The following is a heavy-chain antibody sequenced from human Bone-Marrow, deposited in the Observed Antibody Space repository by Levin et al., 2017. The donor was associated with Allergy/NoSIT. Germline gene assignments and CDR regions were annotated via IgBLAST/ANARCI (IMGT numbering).Heavy chain of an antibody. CDR1: GGSISSGDYY. J-gene: IGHJ6*02. V-gene: IGHV4-30-4*01. D-gene: IGHD2-15*01. CDR2: IYYSGST. CDR3: ARDSRGYCSGGSCYSRFHYYYGMDV. Sequence: KSSETLSLTCTVSGGSISSGDYYWSWIRQPPGKGLEWIGYIYYSGSTYYNPSLKSRVTISVDTSKNQFSLKLSSVTAADTAVYYCARDSRGYCSGGSCYSRFHYYYGMDVWGQGTTVTVSS.